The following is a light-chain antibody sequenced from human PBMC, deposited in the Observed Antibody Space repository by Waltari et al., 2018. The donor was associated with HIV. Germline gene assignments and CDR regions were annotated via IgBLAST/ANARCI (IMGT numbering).Light chain of an antibody. Sequence: SALTQPRSVSGSPGQSVTISCTGTSRDVGAYNYVSWYQQHPGKAPKLMIYDVNTRPSGVPDRFSGAKSGNSASLTISGLQAEDEADYYCCSYAGSYTYVFGTGTKVTVL. V-gene: IGLV2-11*01. CDR3: CSYAGSYTYV. CDR2: DVN. CDR1: SRDVGAYNY. J-gene: IGLJ1*01.